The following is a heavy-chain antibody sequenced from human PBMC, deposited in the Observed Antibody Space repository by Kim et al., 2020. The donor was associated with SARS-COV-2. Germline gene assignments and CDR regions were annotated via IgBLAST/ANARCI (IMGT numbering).Heavy chain of an antibody. D-gene: IGHD3-22*01. Sequence: AGPVKGRFTLSRDNSKNTLYLQMSSLGAEDTAVYYCAKNVDYYDSSGSDSWGQGTLVTVSS. J-gene: IGHJ4*02. CDR3: AKNVDYYDSSGSDS. V-gene: IGHV3-23*01.